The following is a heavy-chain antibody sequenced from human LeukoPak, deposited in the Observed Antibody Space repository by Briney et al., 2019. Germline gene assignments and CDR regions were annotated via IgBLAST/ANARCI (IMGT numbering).Heavy chain of an antibody. CDR1: GGTFSSYA. D-gene: IGHD3-22*01. CDR2: IIPIFGTA. Sequence: RASVKASCKASGGTFSSYAISWVRQAPGQGLEWMGGIIPIFGTANYAQKFQGRVTMTRDTSTSTVYMELSSLRSEDTAVYYCARGYYDSSGSDYWGQGTLVTVSS. J-gene: IGHJ4*02. V-gene: IGHV1-69*05. CDR3: ARGYYDSSGSDY.